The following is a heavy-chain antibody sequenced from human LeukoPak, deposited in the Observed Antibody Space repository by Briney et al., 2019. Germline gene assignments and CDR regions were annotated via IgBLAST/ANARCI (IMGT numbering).Heavy chain of an antibody. CDR1: GGSISSGDYY. CDR2: IYYSGST. D-gene: IGHD7-27*01. V-gene: IGHV4-30-4*01. CDR3: ASGTGDYFDY. J-gene: IGHJ4*02. Sequence: SETLFLTCTVSGGSISSGDYYWSWIRQPPGKGLEWIGYIYYSGSTYYNPSLKSRVTISVDTSKNQFSLKLSSVTAADTAVYYCASGTGDYFDYWGQGTLVTVSS.